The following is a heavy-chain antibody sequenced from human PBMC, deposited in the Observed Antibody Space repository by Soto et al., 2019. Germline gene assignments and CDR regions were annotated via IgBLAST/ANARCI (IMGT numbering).Heavy chain of an antibody. CDR3: EQGFDARGILVLPAENPWYYEMDL. D-gene: IGHD2-2*01. J-gene: IGHJ6*02. V-gene: IGHV1-69*06. CDR2: IIPLSATT. CDR1: GGTLSNNA. Sequence: QVQLVQSGTEVKKPGSSVKVSCKASGGTLSNNAISWVRQAPGQGLEWMGGIIPLSATTYYAQKLQGRVTSTADSSTSTAYMELTRLTSEDSAVNYCEQGFDARGILVLPAENPWYYEMDLLGQGTTVTVCS.